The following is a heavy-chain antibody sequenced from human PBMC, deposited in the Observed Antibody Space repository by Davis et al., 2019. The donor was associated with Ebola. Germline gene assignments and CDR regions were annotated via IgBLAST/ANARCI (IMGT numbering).Heavy chain of an antibody. J-gene: IGHJ4*02. D-gene: IGHD5-24*01. CDR3: ARGSEMANPADGDY. Sequence: GESLKISCAASGFTFSSYWMHWVRQAPGKGLVWVSRINSDGSSTSYADSVKGRFTISGDNAKNTLYLQMNSLRAEDTAVYYCARGSEMANPADGDYWGQGTLVTVSS. CDR1: GFTFSSYW. V-gene: IGHV3-74*01. CDR2: INSDGSST.